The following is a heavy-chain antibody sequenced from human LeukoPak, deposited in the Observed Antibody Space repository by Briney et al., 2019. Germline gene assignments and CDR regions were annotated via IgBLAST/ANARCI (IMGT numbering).Heavy chain of an antibody. CDR2: ISYDGHNE. D-gene: IGHD2-8*01. CDR3: AKGVGYGGMDV. CDR1: GFTFSGYG. J-gene: IGHJ6*02. Sequence: AGRSLRLSCAASGFTFSGYGMHWVRQAPGKGLERVAVISYDGHNEYYADSVKGRFTISRDNSKNTVYVQMNSLRAEDTAVYYCAKGVGYGGMDVWGQGTTVTVSS. V-gene: IGHV3-30*18.